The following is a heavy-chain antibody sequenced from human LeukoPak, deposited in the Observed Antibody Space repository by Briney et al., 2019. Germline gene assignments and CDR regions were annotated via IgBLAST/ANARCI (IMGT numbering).Heavy chain of an antibody. CDR2: IGIRGDT. CDR1: GFTFIDYD. V-gene: IGHV3-13*01. D-gene: IGHD6-19*01. CDR3: ARGGIQVSGIDEFDY. J-gene: IGHJ4*02. Sequence: GGSLRLSCAASGFTFIDYDMHWVRQVIGKGLEWVSAIGIRGDTHYSGSVKGRLTISRENAESSLYLQVNSLRAEDTAVYYCARGGIQVSGIDEFDYWGQGTLVTVSS.